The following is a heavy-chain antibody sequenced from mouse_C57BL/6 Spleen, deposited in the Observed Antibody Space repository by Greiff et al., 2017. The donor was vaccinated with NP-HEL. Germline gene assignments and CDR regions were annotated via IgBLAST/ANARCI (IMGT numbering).Heavy chain of an antibody. D-gene: IGHD2-4*01. CDR1: GFTFSSYA. Sequence: EVQLVESGGGLVKPGGSLKLSCAASGFTFSSYAMSWVRQTPEKRLEWVATISDGGSYTYYPDNVKGRFTISRDNAKNNLYLQMSQLKSEDTAMYYCARGGDDDDWFAYWGQGTLVTVSA. CDR3: ARGGDDDDWFAY. J-gene: IGHJ3*01. V-gene: IGHV5-4*01. CDR2: ISDGGSYT.